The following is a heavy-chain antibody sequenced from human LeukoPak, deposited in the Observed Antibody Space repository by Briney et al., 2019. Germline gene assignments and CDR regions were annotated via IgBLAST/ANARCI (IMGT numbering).Heavy chain of an antibody. CDR1: GFIVSHKY. CDR3: ARGQIDLLRNYFDS. Sequence: GGSLRLSCAASGFIVSHKYMAWVRQVPGKGLEWFSIIYTGGNTVSAESVKGRFIISRDNSRNTVHLQMNSLRDDDTAVYYCARGQIDLLRNYFDSWGPGTLVAVSS. CDR2: IYTGGNT. V-gene: IGHV3-66*01. J-gene: IGHJ4*02. D-gene: IGHD3-22*01.